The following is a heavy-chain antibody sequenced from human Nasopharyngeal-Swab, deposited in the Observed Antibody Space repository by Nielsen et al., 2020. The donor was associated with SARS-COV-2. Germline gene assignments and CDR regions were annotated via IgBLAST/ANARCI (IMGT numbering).Heavy chain of an antibody. D-gene: IGHD3-22*01. V-gene: IGHV3-30*18. J-gene: IGHJ4*02. CDR2: ISYDGSNK. Sequence: GGSLRLSCAASGFTFSSYWMSWVRQAPGKGLEWVAVISYDGSNKYYADSVKGRFTISRDNSKNTLYLQMNSLRAEDTAVYYCAKDPWDSSGYYGPFDYWGQGTLATVSS. CDR3: AKDPWDSSGYYGPFDY. CDR1: GFTFSSYW.